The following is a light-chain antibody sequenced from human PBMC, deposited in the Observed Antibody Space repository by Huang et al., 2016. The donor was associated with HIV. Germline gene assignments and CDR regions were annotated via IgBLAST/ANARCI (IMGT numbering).Light chain of an antibody. CDR1: QTISNH. V-gene: IGKV3-11*01. J-gene: IGKJ4*01. CDR3: QQHDSWLT. Sequence: IVLTQSPATLSWYLGERVTLSCRASQTISNHLAWYQQRPGQVPRLLIYDASTRVAGVPARFSGSGSGTDFTLTISSLEPEDFALYYCQQHDSWLTFGGGTKVEV. CDR2: DAS.